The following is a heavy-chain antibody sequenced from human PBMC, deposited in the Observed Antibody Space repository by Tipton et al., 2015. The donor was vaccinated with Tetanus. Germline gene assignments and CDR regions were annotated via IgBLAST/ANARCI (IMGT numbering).Heavy chain of an antibody. J-gene: IGHJ3*01. CDR3: AREGQWLGSDAFDV. CDR2: IKEDGNEQ. D-gene: IGHD6-19*01. CDR1: GFTFSHYW. Sequence: SLRLSCGGFGFTFSHYWMSWVRQAPGQGLEWVANIKEDGNEQYYVDSVKGRLTISRDNAKNSLFLQMDGLRGDDTAVYYCAREGQWLGSDAFDVWGRGTMVTVSS. V-gene: IGHV3-7*01.